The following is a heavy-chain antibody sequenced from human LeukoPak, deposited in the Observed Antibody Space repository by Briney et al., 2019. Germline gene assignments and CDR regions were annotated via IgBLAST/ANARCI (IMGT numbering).Heavy chain of an antibody. CDR2: IYSGGGT. D-gene: IGHD6-13*01. CDR3: ARRIAAAPSGMDV. Sequence: GGSLRLSCAASGVTVSSNYMSWVRQAPGKGLGWGSGIYSGGGTYYSDSVKGRFTISRHNHKHTLHLQMHSLSAEDTAVYYCARRIAAAPSGMDVWGQGTTVTVSS. CDR1: GVTVSSNY. J-gene: IGHJ6*02. V-gene: IGHV3-53*01.